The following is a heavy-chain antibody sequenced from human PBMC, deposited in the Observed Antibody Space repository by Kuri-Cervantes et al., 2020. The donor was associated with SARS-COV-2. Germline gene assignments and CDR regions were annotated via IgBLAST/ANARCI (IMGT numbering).Heavy chain of an antibody. V-gene: IGHV3-48*01. CDR3: AKDPPPAGY. J-gene: IGHJ4*02. CDR1: GFTFSSYW. Sequence: GESLKISCAASGFTFSSYWMSWVRQAPGKGLEWVSYISSSSSTIYYADSVKGRFTISRDNAKNSLYLQMNSLRAEDTAVYYCAKDPPPAGYWGQGTLVTVSS. CDR2: ISSSSSTI.